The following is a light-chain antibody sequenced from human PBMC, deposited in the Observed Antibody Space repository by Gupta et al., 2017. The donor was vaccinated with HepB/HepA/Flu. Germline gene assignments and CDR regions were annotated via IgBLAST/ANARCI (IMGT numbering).Light chain of an antibody. CDR3: NSRDSIFNHSAVV. CDR1: CRRRYY. J-gene: IGLJ2*01. V-gene: IGLV3-19*01. CDR2: GKN. Sequence: SSAFTQTPAVSVALAQGDRNTCQEDCRRRYYASWYQQKTGQAPLLVIYGKNNRASGRPARFPGSTSGNTASFTITVTQAEDEADDYCNSRDSIFNHSAVVFGGGTKLTVL.